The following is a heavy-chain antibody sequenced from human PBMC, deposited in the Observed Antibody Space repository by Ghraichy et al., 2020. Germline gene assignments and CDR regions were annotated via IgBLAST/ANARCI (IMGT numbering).Heavy chain of an antibody. J-gene: IGHJ4*02. CDR3: ARDNPPYYYDSSGYYSY. CDR2: ISSSSSYI. V-gene: IGHV3-21*01. D-gene: IGHD3-22*01. CDR1: GFTFSSYS. Sequence: GGSLRLSCAASGFTFSSYSMNWVRQAPGKGLEWVSSISSSSSYIYYADSVKGRFTISRDNAKNSLYLQMNSLRAEDTAVYYCARDNPPYYYDSSGYYSYWGQGTLVTVSS.